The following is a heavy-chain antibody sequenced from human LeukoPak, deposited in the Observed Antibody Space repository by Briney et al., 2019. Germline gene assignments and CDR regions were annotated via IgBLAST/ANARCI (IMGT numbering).Heavy chain of an antibody. CDR2: ITNNGGNT. Sequence: GGSLRLPCSASGFTFSSYTIHWVRQAPGKELEFVSAITNNGGNTYYADSVKGRFTISRDNSKNTVYLQMSSLRAEDTAVYYCVIVRGYFDSSGSDYWGQGTLVTVSS. D-gene: IGHD3-9*01. V-gene: IGHV3-64D*06. J-gene: IGHJ4*02. CDR3: VIVRGYFDSSGSDY. CDR1: GFTFSSYT.